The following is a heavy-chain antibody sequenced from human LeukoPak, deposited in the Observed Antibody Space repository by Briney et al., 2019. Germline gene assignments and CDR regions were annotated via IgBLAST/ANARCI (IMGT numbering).Heavy chain of an antibody. Sequence: PGRSLRLSCAASGFTFSSYGMHWVRQAPGKGLEWVAVISYDGSNKYYADSVKGRFTISRDNSKNTLYLQMNSLRAEDTAVYYCARARGIAACSSSEYFQHWGQGTLVTVSS. J-gene: IGHJ1*01. CDR2: ISYDGSNK. CDR3: ARARGIAACSSSEYFQH. CDR1: GFTFSSYG. V-gene: IGHV3-30*03. D-gene: IGHD6-13*01.